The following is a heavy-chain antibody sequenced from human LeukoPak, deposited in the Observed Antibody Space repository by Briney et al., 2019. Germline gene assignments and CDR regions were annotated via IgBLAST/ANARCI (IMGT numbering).Heavy chain of an antibody. CDR3: AKETSDYGDYVNAFDV. J-gene: IGHJ3*01. D-gene: IGHD4-17*01. Sequence: GGSLRLSCEASGFGFSTYAVSWVRQAPGKGLEWVSSISGSGGSRNYGDSVKGRFTSSRDNSKNTLLLQMNSLRAEDTAVYYCAKETSDYGDYVNAFDVWGQGTMVTVSS. V-gene: IGHV3-23*01. CDR2: ISGSGGSR. CDR1: GFGFSTYA.